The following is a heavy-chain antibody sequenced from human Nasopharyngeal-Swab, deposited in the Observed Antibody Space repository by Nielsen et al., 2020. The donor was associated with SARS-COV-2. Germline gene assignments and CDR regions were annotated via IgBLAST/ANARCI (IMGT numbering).Heavy chain of an antibody. Sequence: GGSLRLSCAASGFTFSSYGMHWVRQAPGKGLEWVAVIWYDGSNKYYADSVKGRFTISRDNSKNTLYLQMNSLRAEDTAVYYCARDVLLWFGELLGYYYYGMDVWGQGTTVTVSS. CDR2: IWYDGSNK. V-gene: IGHV3-33*01. D-gene: IGHD3-10*01. CDR1: GFTFSSYG. J-gene: IGHJ6*02. CDR3: ARDVLLWFGELLGYYYYGMDV.